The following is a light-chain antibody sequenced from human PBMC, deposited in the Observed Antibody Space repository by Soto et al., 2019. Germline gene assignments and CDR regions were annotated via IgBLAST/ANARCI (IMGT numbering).Light chain of an antibody. J-gene: IGKJ4*01. CDR1: QSVSSSY. CDR2: GTS. V-gene: IGKV3-20*01. CDR3: QQYGSSPLT. Sequence: ENVLTQSPGTLSLSPGERATLSCRASQSVSSSYLAWYQQKPGQAPRLLIYGTSSRATGIPDRFSGSGSGTDFTLTISRLEPEDFAVYYCQQYGSSPLTFGGGT.